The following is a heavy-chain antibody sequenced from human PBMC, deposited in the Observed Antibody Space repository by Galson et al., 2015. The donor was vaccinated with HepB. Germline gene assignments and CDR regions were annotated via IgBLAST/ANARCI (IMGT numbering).Heavy chain of an antibody. V-gene: IGHV3-23*01. CDR3: AKDNRYNWNDGYAFDI. CDR1: GFTFSSYA. D-gene: IGHD1-20*01. J-gene: IGHJ3*02. Sequence: SLRLSCAASGFTFSSYAMSWVRQAPGKGLEWVSAISGSGGSTYYADSVKGRFTISRDNSKNTLYLQMNSLRAEDTAVYYCAKDNRYNWNDGYAFDIWGQGTMVTVSS. CDR2: ISGSGGST.